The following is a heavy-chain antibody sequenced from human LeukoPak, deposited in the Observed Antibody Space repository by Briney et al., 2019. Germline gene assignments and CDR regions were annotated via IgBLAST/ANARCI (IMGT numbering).Heavy chain of an antibody. CDR2: ISSRSAYT. Sequence: GGSLRLSCAASGFTFNTYTMNWVRQAPGKGLEWVASISSRSAYTYYADSVKGRFTISRDNAKNSLSLQRNSLRAEDTAVYYXXXXXXLYQTSFTFFDSWGQGTLVTVSS. D-gene: IGHD3-16*01. CDR3: XXXXXLYQTSFTFFDS. J-gene: IGHJ4*02. CDR1: GFTFNTYT. V-gene: IGHV3-21*01.